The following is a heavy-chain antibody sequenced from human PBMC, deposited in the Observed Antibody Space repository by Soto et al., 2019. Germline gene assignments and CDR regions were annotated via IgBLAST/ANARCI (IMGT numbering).Heavy chain of an antibody. J-gene: IGHJ4*02. D-gene: IGHD3-16*01. V-gene: IGHV3-33*05. CDR3: ARWGTTGGLDV. Sequence: QVQLVESGGGVVQPGTSLRLSCVGSGFTFRSYVIHWVRQAPGKGLEWVALTSYDGSNNFYGDSVKGRFTISRHNSRNTVALQMDSLRFEDTALYSCARWGTTGGLDVWGQGTLVSVSS. CDR2: TSYDGSNN. CDR1: GFTFRSYV.